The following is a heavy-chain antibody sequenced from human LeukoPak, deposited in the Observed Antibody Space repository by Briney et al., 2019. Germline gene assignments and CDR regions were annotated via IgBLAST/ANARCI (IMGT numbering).Heavy chain of an antibody. CDR2: ISASGST. J-gene: IGHJ5*02. CDR1: RGSISYFY. D-gene: IGHD3-22*01. V-gene: IGHV4-4*09. Sequence: SETLSLTCTVSRGSISYFYWSWIRQPPGKGLEWIGYISASGSTNYNPSLKSRVTISVDTSKNQFSLKLSSVTAADTAVYYCATTPRNCYDSSGYTGFSFDPWGQGTLVTVSS. CDR3: ATTPRNCYDSSGYTGFSFDP.